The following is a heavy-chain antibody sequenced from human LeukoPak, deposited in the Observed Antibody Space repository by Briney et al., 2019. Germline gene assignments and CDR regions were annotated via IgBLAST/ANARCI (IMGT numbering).Heavy chain of an antibody. CDR1: GFTFSGSA. CDR2: IRSKANSYAT. CDR3: AKKSSGWVRGYFDY. J-gene: IGHJ4*02. D-gene: IGHD6-19*01. V-gene: IGHV3-73*01. Sequence: GGSLRLSCAASGFTFSGSAMHWVRQASGKGLEWVGRIRSKANSYATAYAASVKDRFTISRDNSKNTLYLQMNSLRAEDTAVYYCAKKSSGWVRGYFDYWGQGTLVTVSS.